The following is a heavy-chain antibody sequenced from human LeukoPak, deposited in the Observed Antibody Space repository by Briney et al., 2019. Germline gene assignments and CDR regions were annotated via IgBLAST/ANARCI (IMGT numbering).Heavy chain of an antibody. CDR1: GYTFTSYY. CDR2: INPSGGST. Sequence: EASVKVSCKASGYTFTSYYMHWVRQAPGQGLEWMGIINPSGGSTSYAQKSQGRVTMTRDTSTSTVYMELSSLRSEDTAVYYCARDGARASDIVVVPAAFRYFDYWGQGTLVTVSS. V-gene: IGHV1-46*01. D-gene: IGHD2-2*01. J-gene: IGHJ4*02. CDR3: ARDGARASDIVVVPAAFRYFDY.